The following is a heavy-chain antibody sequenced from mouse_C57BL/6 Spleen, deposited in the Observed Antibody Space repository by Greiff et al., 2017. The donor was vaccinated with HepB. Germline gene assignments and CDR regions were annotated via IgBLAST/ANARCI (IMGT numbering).Heavy chain of an antibody. CDR3: ARTLYDYDRDAYAMDY. J-gene: IGHJ4*01. D-gene: IGHD2-4*01. Sequence: QVQLQQSGAELVKPGASVKLSCKASGYTFTSYWMHWVKQRPGRGLEWIGRIDPNSGGTKYNEKFKSKATLTVDNPSSTAYMQLSSLTSEDSAVYYCARTLYDYDRDAYAMDYWGQGTSVTVSS. V-gene: IGHV1-72*01. CDR2: IDPNSGGT. CDR1: GYTFTSYW.